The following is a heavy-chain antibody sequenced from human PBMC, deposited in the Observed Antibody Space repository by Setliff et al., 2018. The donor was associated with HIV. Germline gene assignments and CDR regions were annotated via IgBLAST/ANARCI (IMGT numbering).Heavy chain of an antibody. J-gene: IGHJ4*02. CDR2: INPKSDGT. D-gene: IGHD3-22*01. CDR3: ARGMDYYDTSGYYQYYFDY. Sequence: ASVQVSCKASGSSFTDYYIHWVRQAPGQGLGWMGWINPKSDGTNYAQKFQGWITMTRDTSISTAYMELSRLRSDDTAVYYCARGMDYYDTSGYYQYYFDYWGQGTLVTVSS. CDR1: GSSFTDYY. V-gene: IGHV1-2*04.